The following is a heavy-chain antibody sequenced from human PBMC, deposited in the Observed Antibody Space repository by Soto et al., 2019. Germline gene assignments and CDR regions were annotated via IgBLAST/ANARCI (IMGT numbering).Heavy chain of an antibody. J-gene: IGHJ4*02. V-gene: IGHV1-69*01. CDR2: FVPLFGST. CDR1: GGTFSGYA. Sequence: QVQLVQSGAEVKKPGSSVKVSCQASGGTFSGYALTWVRQAPGQGLEWMGEFVPLFGSTNYAQKFAGRMTIIADESTSTGYMELSTLRSEDTAVYYCATHSLGTSSTPYFDNWGQGTLVTVSS. D-gene: IGHD2-2*01. CDR3: ATHSLGTSSTPYFDN.